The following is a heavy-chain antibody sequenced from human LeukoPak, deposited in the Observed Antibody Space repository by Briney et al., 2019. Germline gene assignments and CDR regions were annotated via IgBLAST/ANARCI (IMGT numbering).Heavy chain of an antibody. V-gene: IGHV3-48*01. Sequence: GGSLRLSCAASGFTFSTHSMNWVRQAPGQGLEWVSYISSLGSTIYYADSVKGRFTISRDNAKNSLYLQMNSLRAEDTAVYYCARGEQEMATMSIDYWGQGTLVTVSS. CDR3: ARGEQEMATMSIDY. D-gene: IGHD5-24*01. J-gene: IGHJ4*02. CDR2: ISSLGSTI. CDR1: GFTFSTHS.